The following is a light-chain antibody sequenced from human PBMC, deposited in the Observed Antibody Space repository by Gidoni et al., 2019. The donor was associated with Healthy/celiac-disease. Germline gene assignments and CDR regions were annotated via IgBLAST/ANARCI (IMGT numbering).Light chain of an antibody. CDR3: SAYTSSSGGV. V-gene: IGLV2-14*01. CDR2: DVS. J-gene: IGLJ1*01. Sequence: QSALTQPASVSGSPGQSITISCTGTSSDVGGYSYVSWYQQHPGKAPKLMIYDVSNRPSGVSNRFSGSKSGNTASLTISGLQAEDEADYYCSAYTSSSGGVFGTGTKVTVL. CDR1: SSDVGGYSY.